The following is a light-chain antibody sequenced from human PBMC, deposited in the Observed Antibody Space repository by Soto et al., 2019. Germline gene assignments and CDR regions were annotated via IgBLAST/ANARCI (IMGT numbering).Light chain of an antibody. CDR2: EDN. Sequence: NFMLTQPHSVSESPGKTVTISCTRSGGSIANHYVQWYQQRPGSAPTTVIYEDNQRPSGVPDRFSGSIDSSSNSASLTLSGLKTEDEADYYCQSFASTSVVFGGGTKLTVL. CDR3: QSFASTSVV. CDR1: GGSIANHY. V-gene: IGLV6-57*04. J-gene: IGLJ3*02.